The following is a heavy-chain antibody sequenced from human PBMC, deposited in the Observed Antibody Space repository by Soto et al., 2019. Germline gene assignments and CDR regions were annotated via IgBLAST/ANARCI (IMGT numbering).Heavy chain of an antibody. CDR1: GFTFSSHW. Sequence: EVQLVESGGGLVPPGGSLRLSCAASGFTFSSHWMHWVRQAPGKGLVWVSRLNSDGSSINDADSGRARFTIARDNATNTLYLQENILRAEATAVYYCATGGLYKYYFGYWGQGTLVTVSS. J-gene: IGHJ4*02. D-gene: IGHD1-20*01. CDR3: ATGGLYKYYFGY. V-gene: IGHV3-74*01. CDR2: LNSDGSSI.